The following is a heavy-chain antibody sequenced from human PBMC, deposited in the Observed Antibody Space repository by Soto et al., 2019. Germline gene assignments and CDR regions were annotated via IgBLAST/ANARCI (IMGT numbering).Heavy chain of an antibody. CDR3: VRMDYYDSSGYSSGFDY. V-gene: IGHV3-21*01. CDR2: ISSSSSPI. Sequence: VGSLRLSCAASGFILCSYSMHCVRQAPGKGLEWVSSISSSSSPIYYADSVKGRFTISRENAKNSLYLQMNSLRAEDTAVYYCVRMDYYDSSGYSSGFDYWVQGTLVTVS. CDR1: GFILCSYS. D-gene: IGHD3-22*01. J-gene: IGHJ4*02.